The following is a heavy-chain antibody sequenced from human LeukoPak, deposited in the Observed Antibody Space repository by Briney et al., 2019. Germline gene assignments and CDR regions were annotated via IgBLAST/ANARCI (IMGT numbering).Heavy chain of an antibody. CDR2: IYPGDSDT. Sequence: GESLKISCKGSGYSFTSYWIGWVRQMPGKGLEWMGIIYPGDSDTRYSPSFQGQVTISADKSISTAYLQWSSLKASDTAMYYCARRTHNFGGSVGYFDYWGQGTLVTVSS. CDR3: ARRTHNFGGSVGYFDY. CDR1: GYSFTSYW. V-gene: IGHV5-51*01. J-gene: IGHJ4*02. D-gene: IGHD3-10*01.